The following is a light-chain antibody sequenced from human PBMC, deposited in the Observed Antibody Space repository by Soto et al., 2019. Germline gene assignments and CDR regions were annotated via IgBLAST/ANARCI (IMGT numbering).Light chain of an antibody. V-gene: IGKV1-39*01. CDR3: QQSYSTPRT. CDR2: AAS. J-gene: IGKJ1*01. Sequence: DIQMTQSPSSLSASVGDRITITCRASQTIINYLNWYQQKPGKAPKLLIYAASTLQSGVPSRFSGSGSGTDFTLSIGSLQPEDFATYYCQQSYSTPRTFSQGTKVDIK. CDR1: QTIINY.